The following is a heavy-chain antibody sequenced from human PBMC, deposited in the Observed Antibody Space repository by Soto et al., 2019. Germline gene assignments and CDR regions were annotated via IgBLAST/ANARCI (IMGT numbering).Heavy chain of an antibody. D-gene: IGHD3-3*01. CDR3: ARHTSWFDP. Sequence: QVQLQESGPGLVKPSETLSLTCTVSGGSISSYYWSWIRQPPGKGLEWIGYIYYSGSTNYNPSLKSRVTISVDTSKNQFSLKLSSVTAADTAVYYCARHTSWFDPWGQGTLVTVSS. CDR1: GGSISSYY. V-gene: IGHV4-59*08. J-gene: IGHJ5*02. CDR2: IYYSGST.